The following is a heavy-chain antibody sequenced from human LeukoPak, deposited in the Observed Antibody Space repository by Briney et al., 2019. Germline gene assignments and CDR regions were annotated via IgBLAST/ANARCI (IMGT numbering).Heavy chain of an antibody. J-gene: IGHJ4*02. CDR2: ISSSSNTI. Sequence: GGSLRLSCAASGFTFNSYSINWVRQAPGKGLEWVSYISSSSNTIYYADSVKGRFTISRDNAQNSLYLQMNSLRADDTAVYYCAGAAPGGEYYFDYWGQGTLVTVFS. CDR1: GFTFNSYS. CDR3: AGAAPGGEYYFDY. D-gene: IGHD6-6*01. V-gene: IGHV3-48*01.